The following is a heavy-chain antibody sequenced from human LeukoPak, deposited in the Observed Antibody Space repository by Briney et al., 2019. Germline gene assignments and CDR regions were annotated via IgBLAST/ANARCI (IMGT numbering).Heavy chain of an antibody. CDR1: GFTFSSYA. Sequence: LRLSCAASGFTFSSYAMSWVRQAPGKALEWIGYIYYSGSTHYNPSLKSRVTISMDTSKNQFSLKLTSVTAADTAVYYCVRDRGYGSGSYYFDYWGQGALVTVSS. CDR3: VRDRGYGSGSYYFDY. V-gene: IGHV4-30-4*08. J-gene: IGHJ4*02. D-gene: IGHD3-10*01. CDR2: IYYSGST.